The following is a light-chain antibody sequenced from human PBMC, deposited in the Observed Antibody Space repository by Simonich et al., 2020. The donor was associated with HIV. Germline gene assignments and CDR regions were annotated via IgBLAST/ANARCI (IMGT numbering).Light chain of an antibody. J-gene: IGKJ1*01. V-gene: IGKV4-1*01. CDR3: QQYYSTPPWT. CDR2: WAS. Sequence: EIVMTQSPATLSVYPGERATLSCRASKSLNSNFAWYQQKPGQPPKLLIYWASTRESGVPDRFSGRGSGTDFTLTISSLKAEDVAVYYCQQYYSTPPWTFGQGTKVEIK. CDR1: KSLNSN.